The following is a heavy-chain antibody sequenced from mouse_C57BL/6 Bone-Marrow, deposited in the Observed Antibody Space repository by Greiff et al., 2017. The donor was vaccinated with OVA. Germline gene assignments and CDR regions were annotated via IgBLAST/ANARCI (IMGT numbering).Heavy chain of an antibody. CDR3: ARKGKVTTMDY. Sequence: VQLQESGPELVKPGASVKISCKASGYAFSSSWMNWVKQRPGKGLEWIGRIYPGDGDTNYNGKFKGKATLTADKSSSTAYMQLSSLTSEDSAVYFCARKGKVTTMDYWGQGTSVTVSS. J-gene: IGHJ4*01. V-gene: IGHV1-82*01. D-gene: IGHD2-2*01. CDR1: GYAFSSSW. CDR2: IYPGDGDT.